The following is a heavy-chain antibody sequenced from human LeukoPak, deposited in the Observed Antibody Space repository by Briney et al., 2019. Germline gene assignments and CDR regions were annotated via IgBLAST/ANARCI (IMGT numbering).Heavy chain of an antibody. CDR1: GGSISDYS. D-gene: IGHD5-12*01. V-gene: IGHV4-59*01. CDR2: ISYIGST. J-gene: IGHJ4*02. Sequence: SETLSLTCTVSGGSISDYSWTWIRQPPGKGLEWIGNISYIGSTNYSPSLKSRVTISIDTSKSQFSLKLSSVTAADTAVYYCAKAHAIRPFDYWGQGTLVAVSS. CDR3: AKAHAIRPFDY.